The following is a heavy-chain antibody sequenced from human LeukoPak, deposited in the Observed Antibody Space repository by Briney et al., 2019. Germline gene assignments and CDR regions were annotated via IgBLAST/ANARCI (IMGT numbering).Heavy chain of an antibody. CDR3: ARSRSMHLFDY. D-gene: IGHD2-2*01. CDR1: GYTFTGYY. Sequence: ASAKVSCKASGYTFTGYYMHWVRQAPGQGLEWMGRINPNSGGTNFAQKFQGRVTMTRDTSISTAYMELSRLRSDDTAVYYCARSRSMHLFDYWGQGTLVTVSS. J-gene: IGHJ4*02. CDR2: INPNSGGT. V-gene: IGHV1-2*06.